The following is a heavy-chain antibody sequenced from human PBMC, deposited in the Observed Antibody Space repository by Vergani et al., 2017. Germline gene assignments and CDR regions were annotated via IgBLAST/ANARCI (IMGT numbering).Heavy chain of an antibody. CDR2: ISSSSSYI. CDR3: AKHFRGWGIDY. D-gene: IGHD3-16*01. CDR1: GFTFSSYS. V-gene: IGHV3-21*01. Sequence: EVQLVESGGGLVKPGGSLRLSCAASGFTFSSYSMNWVRQAPGKGLEWVSSISSSSSYIYYADSVKGRFTISSDNAKNSLYLQMNSLRTDDTATYYCAKHFRGWGIDYWGQGTQVIVSS. J-gene: IGHJ4*02.